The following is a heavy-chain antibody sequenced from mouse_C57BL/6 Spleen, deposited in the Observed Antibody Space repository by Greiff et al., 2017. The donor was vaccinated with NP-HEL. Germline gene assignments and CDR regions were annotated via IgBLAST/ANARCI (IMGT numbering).Heavy chain of an antibody. CDR3: ARDEVYYGSFAWFAY. J-gene: IGHJ3*01. CDR2: ISYDGSN. CDR1: GYSITSGYY. D-gene: IGHD1-1*01. V-gene: IGHV3-6*01. Sequence: EVKLEESGPGLVKPSQSLSLTCSVTGYSITSGYYWNWIRQFPGNKLEWMGYISYDGSNNYNPSLKNRISITRDTSKNQFFLKLNSVTTEDTATYYCARDEVYYGSFAWFAYWGQGTLVTVSA.